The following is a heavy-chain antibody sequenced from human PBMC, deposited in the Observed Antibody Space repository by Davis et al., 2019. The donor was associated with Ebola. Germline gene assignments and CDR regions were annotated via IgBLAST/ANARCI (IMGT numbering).Heavy chain of an antibody. V-gene: IGHV3-53*05. CDR3: ATTQWLREFDN. Sequence: PGGSLRLSCAASGFTVSSNYMSWVRQPPGKGLEWVSVIYDQSTAYADAVRGRFIISRDKSNNTLYLEMSSLRVDDTAVYYCATTQWLREFDNWGQGTLVTVSS. CDR1: GFTVSSNY. J-gene: IGHJ4*02. CDR2: IYDQST. D-gene: IGHD6-19*01.